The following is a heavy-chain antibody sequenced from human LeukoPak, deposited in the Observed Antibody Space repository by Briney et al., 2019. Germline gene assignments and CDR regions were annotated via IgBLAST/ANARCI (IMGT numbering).Heavy chain of an antibody. J-gene: IGHJ4*02. V-gene: IGHV1-18*01. Sequence: ASVKVSCKASGYTFTSYGISWVRQAPGQGLEWMGWISAYNGNTNYAQKLQGRVTMTTDTSTSTAYMELRSLRSDDTAVYYCARDRSPRHYYDSSDYHGAADYWGQGTLVTVSS. CDR2: ISAYNGNT. D-gene: IGHD3-22*01. CDR1: GYTFTSYG. CDR3: ARDRSPRHYYDSSDYHGAADY.